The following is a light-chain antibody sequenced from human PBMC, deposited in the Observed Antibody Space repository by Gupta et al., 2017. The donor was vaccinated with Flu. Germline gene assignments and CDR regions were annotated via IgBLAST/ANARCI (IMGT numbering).Light chain of an antibody. J-gene: IGKJ1*01. CDR3: QQYDTSPQT. Sequence: ERATLSCRASQSGSNSDLAWYQQKPGQAPRLLIYGASSRATGIPDRFSGSGSGTDFTLTISRLEPEDFAVYYCQQYDTSPQTFGQGTKVEIK. CDR2: GAS. CDR1: QSGSNSD. V-gene: IGKV3-20*01.